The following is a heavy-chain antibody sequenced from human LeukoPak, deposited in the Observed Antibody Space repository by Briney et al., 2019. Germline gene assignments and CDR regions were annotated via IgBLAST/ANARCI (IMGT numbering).Heavy chain of an antibody. CDR1: GYSISSGYY. J-gene: IGHJ4*02. V-gene: IGHV4-38-2*01. Sequence: SETLSLTCAVSGYSISSGYYWGWIRQPPGKGLEWIGSIYHSGSTYYNPSLKSRVTISVDTSKNQFFLKLSSVTAADTAVYYCASPVGATTGFDYWGQGTLVTVSS. CDR3: ASPVGATTGFDY. CDR2: IYHSGST. D-gene: IGHD1-26*01.